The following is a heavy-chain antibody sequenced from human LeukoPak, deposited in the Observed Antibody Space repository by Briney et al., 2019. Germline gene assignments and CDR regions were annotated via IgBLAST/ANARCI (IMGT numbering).Heavy chain of an antibody. CDR1: GGSISSYC. J-gene: IGHJ3*02. D-gene: IGHD3-22*01. V-gene: IGHV4-4*07. CDR3: ARDRPPRYYDSSGYYDGAFDI. CDR2: IYTSGST. Sequence: SETLSLTCTVSGGSISSYCWSWIRQPAGKGLEWIGRIYTSGSTNYNPSLKSRVTMSVDTSKNQFSLKLSSVTAADTAVYYCARDRPPRYYDSSGYYDGAFDIWGQGTMVTVSS.